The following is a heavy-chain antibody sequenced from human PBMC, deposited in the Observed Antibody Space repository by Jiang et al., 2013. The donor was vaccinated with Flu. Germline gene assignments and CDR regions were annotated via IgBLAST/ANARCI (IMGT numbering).Heavy chain of an antibody. CDR2: IYHSGST. CDR3: ARDGIKAGGRFDP. CDR1: GGSISSSNW. V-gene: IGHV4-4*02. D-gene: IGHD1-14*01. Sequence: TLSLTCAVSGGSISSSNWWSWVRQPPGKGLEWIGEIYHSGSTNYNPSLKSRVTISVDKSKNQFSLKLSSVTAADTAVYYCARDGIKAGGRFDPWGQGTLVTVSS. J-gene: IGHJ5*02.